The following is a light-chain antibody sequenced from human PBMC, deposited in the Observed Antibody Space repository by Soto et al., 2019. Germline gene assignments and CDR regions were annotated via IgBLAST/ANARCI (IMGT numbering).Light chain of an antibody. V-gene: IGKV1-6*01. J-gene: IGKJ4*01. Sequence: AIQMTQSPSSLSASLGDRVTITCRASQGIRNDLGWYQQKPGKAPKLLIYAASSLQSGVPSRFSGSGSGTDFTLTISRLQPEDVATYYYLQDYNYPLTFGGGTKVEIK. CDR2: AAS. CDR1: QGIRND. CDR3: LQDYNYPLT.